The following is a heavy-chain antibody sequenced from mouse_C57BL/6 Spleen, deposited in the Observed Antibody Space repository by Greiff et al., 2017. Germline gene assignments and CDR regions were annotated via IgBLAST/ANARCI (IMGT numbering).Heavy chain of an antibody. CDR2: IYPGDGDT. CDR1: GYAFSSSW. Sequence: QVQLQQSGPELVKPGASVKISCKASGYAFSSSWMNWVKQRPGKGLEWIGRIYPGDGDTNYNGKFKGKATLTADKSSSTAYMQLSSLTSEDSAVYFCARHRYDGYYWYFDVWCTGTTVTVSS. V-gene: IGHV1-82*01. J-gene: IGHJ1*03. CDR3: ARHRYDGYYWYFDV. D-gene: IGHD2-3*01.